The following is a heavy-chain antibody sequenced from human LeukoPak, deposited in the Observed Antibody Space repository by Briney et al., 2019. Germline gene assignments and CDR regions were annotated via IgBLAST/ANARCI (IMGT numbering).Heavy chain of an antibody. Sequence: GGSLRLSCAASGISFTNFYMTWVRQAPGKGLEWVANIKADGGEKSYVDSVKGRFTISRDNAKNAVYLQMNSLRAEDTALYYCARRWANHDFWGQGALVTVSS. J-gene: IGHJ4*02. CDR1: GISFTNFY. CDR3: ARRWANHDF. D-gene: IGHD4/OR15-4a*01. V-gene: IGHV3-7*01. CDR2: IKADGGEK.